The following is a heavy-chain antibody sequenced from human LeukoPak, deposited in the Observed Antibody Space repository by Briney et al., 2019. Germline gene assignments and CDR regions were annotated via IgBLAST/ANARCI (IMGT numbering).Heavy chain of an antibody. J-gene: IGHJ4*02. V-gene: IGHV4-31*03. D-gene: IGHD5-12*01. CDR1: GGSISSGGYY. CDR3: AAGYDYRTTFDY. CDR2: SYYSGST. Sequence: PSQTLSLTCTVSGGSISSGGYYWSWIRQHPGRGLEWIEYSYYSGSTYYNPSLKSRVTISVDTSKNQFSLKLSSVTAADTAVYYCAAGYDYRTTFDYWGQGTLVTVSS.